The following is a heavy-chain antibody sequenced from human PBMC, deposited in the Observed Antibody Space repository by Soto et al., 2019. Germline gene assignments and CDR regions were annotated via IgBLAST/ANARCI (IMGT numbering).Heavy chain of an antibody. CDR2: IYPGDSDT. CDR1: GYSFTSYW. CDR3: ARHTWSSGSPAAFDY. D-gene: IGHD1-26*01. Sequence: GESLKISCKGSGYSFTSYWIGWVRQMPEKGLEWMGIIYPGDSDTRYSPSFQGQVTISADRSISTAYLQRGSLKASDTAMYYCARHTWSSGSPAAFDYWGQGTQVTVSS. V-gene: IGHV5-51*01. J-gene: IGHJ4*02.